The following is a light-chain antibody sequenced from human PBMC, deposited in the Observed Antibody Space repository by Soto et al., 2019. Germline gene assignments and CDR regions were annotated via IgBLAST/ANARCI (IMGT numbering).Light chain of an antibody. CDR1: TSNIGAPYD. V-gene: IGLV1-40*01. J-gene: IGLJ1*01. Sequence: QSVLTQPPSVSGAPGQRVSISCTGSTSNIGAPYDVHWYQHLPGTAPKLLIYGDNNRPSGVPDRFSGSKSGTSASPAITRLQAEDEADYYCQSYDISLHNYVFGTGTKVT. CDR2: GDN. CDR3: QSYDISLHNYV.